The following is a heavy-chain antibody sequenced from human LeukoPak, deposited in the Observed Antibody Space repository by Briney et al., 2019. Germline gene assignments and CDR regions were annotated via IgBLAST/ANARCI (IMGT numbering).Heavy chain of an antibody. CDR2: IHPSGGST. J-gene: IGHJ4*02. D-gene: IGHD3-22*01. CDR1: GYTFTSYY. V-gene: IGHV1-46*01. CDR3: ARGRNIYDSSASYYFDY. Sequence: GASVKVSCKASGYTFTSYYIHWVRQAPGQGLEWMGIIHPSGGSTMHAQKFQGRVTTTRDTSTSTVYMELSSLRSEDTAVYYCARGRNIYDSSASYYFDYWGQGTLITVSS.